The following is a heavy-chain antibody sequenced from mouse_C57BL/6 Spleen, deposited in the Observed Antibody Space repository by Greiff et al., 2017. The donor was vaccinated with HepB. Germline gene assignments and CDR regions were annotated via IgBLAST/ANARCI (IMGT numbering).Heavy chain of an antibody. V-gene: IGHV1-82*01. CDR1: GYAFSSSW. Sequence: VQLQQSGPELVKPGASVKISCKASGYAFSSSWMNWVKQRPGKGLEWIGRIYPGDGDTNYNGKFKGKATLTADKSSSTAYMQLSSLTSEDSAVYFCARDDYLYYFDYWGQSTTLTVSS. D-gene: IGHD2-4*01. CDR3: ARDDYLYYFDY. CDR2: IYPGDGDT. J-gene: IGHJ2*01.